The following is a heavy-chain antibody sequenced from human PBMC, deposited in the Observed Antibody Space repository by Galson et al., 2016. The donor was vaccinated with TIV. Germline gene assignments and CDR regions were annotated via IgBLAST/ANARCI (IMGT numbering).Heavy chain of an antibody. CDR1: GFIFSSYE. V-gene: IGHV3-48*03. CDR3: AREDLYGDQGILGYYGMDV. CDR2: TSMSGSFI. J-gene: IGHJ6*02. Sequence: SLRLSCAASGFIFSSYEMNWVRQAPGKGLEWVSKTSMSGSFIQYADSVKGRFTIARDNAKNSLYLQMNSLRAEDTAVYYCAREDLYGDQGILGYYGMDVWGQGTTVTVSS. D-gene: IGHD7-27*01.